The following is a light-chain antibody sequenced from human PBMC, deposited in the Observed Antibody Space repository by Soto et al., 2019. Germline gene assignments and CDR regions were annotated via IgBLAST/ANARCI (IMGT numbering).Light chain of an antibody. CDR1: QHVSSN. CDR3: QQYNNWPYT. J-gene: IGKJ2*01. Sequence: EIVMTQSPVTLSVSPGGSATLSRRASQHVSSNFAWYRQKPGQAPTLLIYRASTRATGIPARFSGSGSGTEFTLTISSLQSEDFAVYYCQQYNNWPYTFGQGTKLEIK. CDR2: RAS. V-gene: IGKV3-15*01.